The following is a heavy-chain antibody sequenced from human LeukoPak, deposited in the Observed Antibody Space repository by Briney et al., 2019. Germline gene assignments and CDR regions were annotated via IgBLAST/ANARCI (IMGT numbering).Heavy chain of an antibody. V-gene: IGHV6-1*01. D-gene: IGHD3-10*01. Sequence: SQTRSLTCAISGDSVSRNSVAWNWIRQSPSRGLEWLGRTYYRSKWYKEYAASVRSRITISPDTSKNQFSLQLNSVTPEDTAVYYCARVEYFGSGSYRFDPWGQGTLVTVSS. CDR3: ARVEYFGSGSYRFDP. J-gene: IGHJ5*02. CDR2: TYYRSKWYK. CDR1: GDSVSRNSVA.